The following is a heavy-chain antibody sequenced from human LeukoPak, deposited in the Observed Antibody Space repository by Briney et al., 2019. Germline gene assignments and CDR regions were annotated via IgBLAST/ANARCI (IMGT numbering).Heavy chain of an antibody. V-gene: IGHV1-69*04. D-gene: IGHD6-19*01. CDR1: GGTFNSYA. CDR3: ARVIAVAGTKPYYYYYGMDV. CDR2: IIPILGIA. Sequence: ASVKVSCKASGGTFNSYAISWVRQAPGQGLEWMGRIIPILGIANYAQKFQGRVTITADKSTSTAYMELSSLRSEDTAVYYCARVIAVAGTKPYYYYYGMDVWGQGTTVTVPS. J-gene: IGHJ6*02.